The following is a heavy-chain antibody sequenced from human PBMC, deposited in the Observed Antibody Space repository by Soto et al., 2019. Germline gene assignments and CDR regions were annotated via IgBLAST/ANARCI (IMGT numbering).Heavy chain of an antibody. CDR1: GFTFSSYS. CDR2: ISSSSSYI. D-gene: IGHD3-9*01. Sequence: PGGSLRLSCAASGFTFSSYSMNWVRQAPGKGLEWVSSISSSSSYIYYADSVKGRFTISRDNANNSLHLQMNDLRVEDTALYYCARGYDILTGPIDYWGQGSLVTVSS. CDR3: ARGYDILTGPIDY. J-gene: IGHJ4*02. V-gene: IGHV3-21*01.